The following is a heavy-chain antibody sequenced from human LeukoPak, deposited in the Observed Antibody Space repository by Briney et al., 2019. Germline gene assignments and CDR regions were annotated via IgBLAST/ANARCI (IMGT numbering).Heavy chain of an antibody. CDR1: GGSISSGGYF. D-gene: IGHD4-17*01. V-gene: IGHV4-31*03. CDR3: ARGVATVTARGIRWFDH. CDR2: IHYSGST. Sequence: SQTLSLTCTVSGGSISSGGYFWSWNRQHPGKGLVWIGNIHYSGSTYYNASLKSRVTISLDTSRSQFSLNLTSVTAADTAVYYCARGVATVTARGIRWFDHWGQGTLVTVSS. J-gene: IGHJ5*02.